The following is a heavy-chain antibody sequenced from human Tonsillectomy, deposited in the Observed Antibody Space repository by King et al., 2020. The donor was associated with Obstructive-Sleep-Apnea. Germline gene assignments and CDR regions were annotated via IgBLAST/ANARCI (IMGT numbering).Heavy chain of an antibody. V-gene: IGHV3-23*04. D-gene: IGHD3-9*01. CDR3: AKGARLALMDH. J-gene: IGHJ4*01. Sequence: VQLVESGGALVQPGGSLRLSCAASGFSFSTLGMSWLRQAPGKGLEWVSSIGPSVDDTAHADLVKGRFTISRDNSRNKVHLHMNSLRVADTAIYFCAKGARLALMDHCGHGTLVTVSS. CDR2: IGPSVDDT. CDR1: GFSFSTLG.